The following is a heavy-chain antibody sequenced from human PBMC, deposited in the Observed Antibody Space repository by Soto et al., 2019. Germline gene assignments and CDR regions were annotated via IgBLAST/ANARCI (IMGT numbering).Heavy chain of an antibody. CDR2: IYYIGNT. Sequence: SETLSLACIVSNGSISSRSSYWGWIRQTPGKGLEWIGSIYYIGNTYYNPSLKSRVTISIDTSKTQFSLKMNSVTAADTAVYFCGGQDYGAKGYYFENCGQGALVTVSS. CDR3: GGQDYGAKGYYFEN. V-gene: IGHV4-39*01. CDR1: NGSISSRSSY. J-gene: IGHJ4*02. D-gene: IGHD4-17*01.